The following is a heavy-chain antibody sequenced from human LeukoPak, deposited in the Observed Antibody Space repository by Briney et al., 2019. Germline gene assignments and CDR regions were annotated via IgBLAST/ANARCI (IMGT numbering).Heavy chain of an antibody. V-gene: IGHV3-11*04. Sequence: GGSLRLSCAASGFTFSDYYMSWIRQAPGKGLECVSYISSSGSPIYYADSVKGRFTISRDNAKNSLYLQMNSLRAEDTAVYYCARDGSRGGAPWYYFDYWGQGSLVTVSS. CDR1: GFTFSDYY. CDR3: ARDGSRGGAPWYYFDY. CDR2: ISSSGSPI. J-gene: IGHJ4*02. D-gene: IGHD1-26*01.